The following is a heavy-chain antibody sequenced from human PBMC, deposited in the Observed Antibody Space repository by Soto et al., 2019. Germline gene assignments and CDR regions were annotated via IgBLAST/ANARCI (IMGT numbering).Heavy chain of an antibody. CDR2: IYYSGST. CDR1: GGSISSGDYY. CDR3: ARDNILGILYGGMDV. V-gene: IGHV4-30-4*01. J-gene: IGHJ6*02. D-gene: IGHD3-3*01. Sequence: LSLTCPVSGGSISSGDYYWSWIRQPPGKGLEWIGYIYYSGSTYYNPSLKSRVTISVETSKNQFSLKLSSVTAADTAVYYCARDNILGILYGGMDVWGQGTTVTVSS.